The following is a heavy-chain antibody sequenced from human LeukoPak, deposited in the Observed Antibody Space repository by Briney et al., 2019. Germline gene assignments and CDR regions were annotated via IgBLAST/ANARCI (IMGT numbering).Heavy chain of an antibody. CDR2: ISSSGSTV. D-gene: IGHD3-22*01. J-gene: IGHJ4*02. V-gene: IGHV3-48*03. Sequence: GGSVRPSCAASGFTFSSYEMNWVRQAPGQGLEWVAYISSSGSTVYYADSVKGRFTISRDNAKSSLFLQMNSLRAEDTADYYCAREKFYDNSGIDVWGRGTLVTVSS. CDR1: GFTFSSYE. CDR3: AREKFYDNSGIDV.